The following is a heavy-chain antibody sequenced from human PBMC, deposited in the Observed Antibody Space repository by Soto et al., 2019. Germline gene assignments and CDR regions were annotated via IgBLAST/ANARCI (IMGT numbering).Heavy chain of an antibody. CDR3: ARGGSPSSRTSSGVGGFDY. J-gene: IGHJ4*01. Sequence: SETLSLTFTVSGTSISSSYLSWIRQPPGQGLEWIGYISHSGTTNYNRSLKGRVTSSVDTPHNQFSLNLNSLTTADTGVYFCARGGSPSSRTSSGVGGFDYWGHGTLVTVSS. D-gene: IGHD2-2*01. V-gene: IGHV4-59*01. CDR1: GTSISSSY. CDR2: ISHSGTT.